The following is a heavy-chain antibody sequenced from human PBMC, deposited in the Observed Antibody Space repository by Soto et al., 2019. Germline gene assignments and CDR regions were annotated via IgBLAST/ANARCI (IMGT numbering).Heavy chain of an antibody. CDR2: ISYDGSNK. D-gene: IGHD1-26*01. Sequence: GGSLRLSCAASGFTFSSYGMHWVRQAPGKGLEWVAVISYDGSNKYYADSVKGRFTISRDNSKNTLYLQMNSLRAEDTAVYYCAKDLLPPPYYYYGMDVWGQGTTVTVSS. CDR3: AKDLLPPPYYYYGMDV. V-gene: IGHV3-30*18. J-gene: IGHJ6*02. CDR1: GFTFSSYG.